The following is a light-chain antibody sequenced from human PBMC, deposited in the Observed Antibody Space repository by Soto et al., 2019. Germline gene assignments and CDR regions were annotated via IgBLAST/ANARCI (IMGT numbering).Light chain of an antibody. CDR3: QQSDSFPFT. V-gene: IGKV1-12*01. CDR1: QDISSW. CDR2: AAS. J-gene: IGKJ3*01. Sequence: DIQMTQSPSSVSASVGDRVTIACRASQDISSWLAWYQQIPGKAPKLLIYAASALQGGVPSRFSGSGSGTHCALTISSLQPEDFATYYCQQSDSFPFTFGPGTKVDIK.